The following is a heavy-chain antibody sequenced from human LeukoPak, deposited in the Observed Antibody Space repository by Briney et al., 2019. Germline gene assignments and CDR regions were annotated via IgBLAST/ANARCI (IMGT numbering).Heavy chain of an antibody. V-gene: IGHV3-11*04. CDR2: ITNSGTII. Sequence: PGGSLRLSCAASGFTFSAYSMSWIRQAPGKGLEWVSYITNSGTIIYHADSAKGRFTISRDNAKNSLYLQMNSLRAEDTAVYYCARRYYYDTTGLDYRGQGTLVTVSS. CDR3: ARRYYYDTTGLDY. CDR1: GFTFSAYS. D-gene: IGHD3-22*01. J-gene: IGHJ4*02.